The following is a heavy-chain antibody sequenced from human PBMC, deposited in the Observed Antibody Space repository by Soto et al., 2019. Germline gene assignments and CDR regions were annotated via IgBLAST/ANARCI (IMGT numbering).Heavy chain of an antibody. CDR3: ARDRDVAAPATVETNYYYGMDV. Sequence: QVQLVQSGAEVKKPGSSVKVSCKASGGNFRSESISISWVRQAPGQGLEWMGRIIPVLGVANYAQKFQGRVTITADKSTSTVHVEMRILRSEDTATYYLARDRDVAAPATVETNYYYGMDVWGQGTTVTVSS. CDR1: GGNFRSES. J-gene: IGHJ6*02. CDR2: IIPVLGVA. V-gene: IGHV1-69*08. D-gene: IGHD6-13*01.